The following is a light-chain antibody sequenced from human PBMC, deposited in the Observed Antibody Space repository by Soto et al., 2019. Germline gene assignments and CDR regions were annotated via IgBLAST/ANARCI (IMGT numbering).Light chain of an antibody. CDR2: GAS. CDR1: QSIGTS. CDR3: QQYNNWPRT. Sequence: EMVMTQSPATLSVSPGERATLSCRASQSIGTSVAWYQQEPGQAPRLLIYGASTRATGIPARFSGSGSGTEFTLTISSLQSEDSAVYYCQQYNNWPRTFGQGTKVEIK. V-gene: IGKV3-15*01. J-gene: IGKJ1*01.